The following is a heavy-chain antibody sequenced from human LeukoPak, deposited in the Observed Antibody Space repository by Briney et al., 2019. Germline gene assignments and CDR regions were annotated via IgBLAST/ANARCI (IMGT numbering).Heavy chain of an antibody. CDR2: IKSAGSSA. V-gene: IGHV3-74*01. J-gene: IGHJ4*02. CDR1: GFTFSSYW. Sequence: GGSLRLSCAASGFTFSSYWMHWVRQAAGKGLVWVARIKSAGSSADYADSVKGRFTISRDNAKNTLYLQMNSLRAEDTAVYYCARDQNWMPFDYWGQGTLVTVPS. CDR3: ARDQNWMPFDY. D-gene: IGHD1-1*01.